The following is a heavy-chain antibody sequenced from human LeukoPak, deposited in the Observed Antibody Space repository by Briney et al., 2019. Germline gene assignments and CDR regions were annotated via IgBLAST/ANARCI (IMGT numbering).Heavy chain of an antibody. CDR1: GGTFSSYA. CDR3: ERDARYCTNGVCPYYYYYMDV. Sequence: GASVKVSCKASGGTFSSYAMSWVRHASGQGLEWIGRIIPIFGTNNYAQEFQGRVTITTDESTSTAYMELSSLRSEDTAVYYCERDARYCTNGVCPYYYYYMDVWGKGTTVTVSS. CDR2: IIPIFGTN. J-gene: IGHJ6*03. V-gene: IGHV1-69*05. D-gene: IGHD2-8*01.